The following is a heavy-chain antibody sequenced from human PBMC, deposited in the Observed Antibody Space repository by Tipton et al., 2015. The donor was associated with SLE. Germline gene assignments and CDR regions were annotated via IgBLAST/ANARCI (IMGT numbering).Heavy chain of an antibody. CDR2: IYYSGST. Sequence: TLSLTCTVSGGSISSYYWSWIRQPPGKGLEWIGYIYYSGSTNYNPPLKSRVTISVDTSKNQFSLKLSSVTAADTAVYYCARVVVVAATPYWYFDLWGRGTLVTVSS. D-gene: IGHD2-15*01. J-gene: IGHJ2*01. CDR1: GGSISSYY. CDR3: ARVVVVAATPYWYFDL. V-gene: IGHV4-59*08.